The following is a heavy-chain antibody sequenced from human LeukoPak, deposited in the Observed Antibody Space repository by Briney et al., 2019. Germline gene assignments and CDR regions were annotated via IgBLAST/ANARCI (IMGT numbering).Heavy chain of an antibody. CDR3: ARDYRLTQIQY. Sequence: SETLSLTCTVSGGSISSYYWSWIRQPPGKGLEWIGYMSYSGRSDYGPSLKSRVTMSVDTSKNQFSLKMTSVTAADTGVYYCARDYRLTQIQYWGQGTLVTVSS. CDR1: GGSISSYY. V-gene: IGHV4-59*01. D-gene: IGHD1-26*01. CDR2: MSYSGRS. J-gene: IGHJ1*01.